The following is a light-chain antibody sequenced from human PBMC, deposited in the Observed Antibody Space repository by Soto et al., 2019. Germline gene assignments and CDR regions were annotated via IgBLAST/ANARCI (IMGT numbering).Light chain of an antibody. CDR1: QSVSNN. J-gene: IGKJ5*01. Sequence: EIVMTQFPATLSVSAGERVTLSCRASQSVSNNLAWYQQIPGQAPRLLIYGASNRATDIPARFSGSGSGTEFTLTISSLQSEDFAVYYCQQSDSWPITFGQGTRLEIK. CDR2: GAS. CDR3: QQSDSWPIT. V-gene: IGKV3-15*01.